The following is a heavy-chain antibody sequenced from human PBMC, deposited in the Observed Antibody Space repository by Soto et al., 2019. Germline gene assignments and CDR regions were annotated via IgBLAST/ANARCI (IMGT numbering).Heavy chain of an antibody. CDR3: GKGHSDYQGDYNYYGMDI. CDR1: GFPFNNYA. V-gene: IGHV3-23*01. D-gene: IGHD4-4*01. Sequence: EVQLLESGGGLVQPGGSLRLSCAGSGFPFNNYAINWVRQGPGKGLEWVAASTGPGGSTYNEDSVKGRFTVSRDNSKKTVYRQLDGLRAEDTAVYYCGKGHSDYQGDYNYYGMDIWGQGTTVTVSS. J-gene: IGHJ6*02. CDR2: STGPGGST.